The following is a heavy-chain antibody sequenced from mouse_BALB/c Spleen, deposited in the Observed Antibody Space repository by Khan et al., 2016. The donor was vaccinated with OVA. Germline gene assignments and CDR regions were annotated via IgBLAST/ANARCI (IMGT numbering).Heavy chain of an antibody. CDR2: IFPGTGTT. D-gene: IGHD2-1*01. V-gene: IGHV1S132*01. CDR1: GYTFTSYW. Sequence: QVQLKQSGAELVKPGASVKLSCKTSGYTFTSYWIQWVKQRPGQGLGWIGQIFPGTGTTYYNENFKGKATLTVAPSSRTAYMQLSSLTSEDSAVYFCARGYFGNYEFAYWGQGTLVTVSP. CDR3: ARGYFGNYEFAY. J-gene: IGHJ3*01.